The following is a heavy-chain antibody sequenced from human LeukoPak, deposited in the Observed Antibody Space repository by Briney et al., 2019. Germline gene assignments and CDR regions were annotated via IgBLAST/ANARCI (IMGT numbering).Heavy chain of an antibody. Sequence: ASVKVSCKASGYTFTGSYMHWVRQAPGQGLEWMGWINPNSGGTNYAQKFQGRVTMTRDTSISTAYMELSRLRSDDTAVYYCARRLPRSRYSSGCDYWGQGTLVTVSS. V-gene: IGHV1-2*02. J-gene: IGHJ4*02. D-gene: IGHD6-19*01. CDR2: INPNSGGT. CDR1: GYTFTGSY. CDR3: ARRLPRSRYSSGCDY.